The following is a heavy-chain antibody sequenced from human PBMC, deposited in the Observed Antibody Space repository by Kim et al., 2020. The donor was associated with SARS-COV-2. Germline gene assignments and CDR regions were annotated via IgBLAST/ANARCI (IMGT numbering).Heavy chain of an antibody. J-gene: IGHJ4*02. CDR2: IKSKTDGGTT. D-gene: IGHD3-10*01. CDR1: GFTFSNAW. Sequence: GGSLRLSCAASGFTFSNAWMSWVRQAPGKGLEWVGRIKSKTDGGTTDYAAPVKGRFTISRDDSKNTLYLQMNSLKTEDTAVYYCTTESRDYYGSGSYYNVGDPEYWGQGTLVTVSS. CDR3: TTESRDYYGSGSYYNVGDPEY. V-gene: IGHV3-15*01.